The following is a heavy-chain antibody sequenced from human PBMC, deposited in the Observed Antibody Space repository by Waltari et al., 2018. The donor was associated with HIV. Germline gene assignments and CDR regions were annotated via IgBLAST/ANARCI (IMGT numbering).Heavy chain of an antibody. Sequence: QVQLVQSGAEVKKPGASVKVSCKASGYTFTSYGISWVRQAPGQGLEWMGWIRAYNGNTNDAQKLQSRVTMTTDTSTSTAYMELRSLRSDDTAVYYCARADYYDSSGYYSHLPFDYWGQGTLVTVSS. CDR2: IRAYNGNT. J-gene: IGHJ4*02. V-gene: IGHV1-18*01. CDR3: ARADYYDSSGYYSHLPFDY. CDR1: GYTFTSYG. D-gene: IGHD3-22*01.